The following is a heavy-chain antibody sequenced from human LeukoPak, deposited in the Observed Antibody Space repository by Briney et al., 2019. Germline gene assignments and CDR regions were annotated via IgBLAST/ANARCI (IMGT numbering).Heavy chain of an antibody. CDR1: GGSISSYY. Sequence: PSETLSLTCTVSGGSISSYYWSWIRQPAGKGLEWIGRIYTSGSTNYNPSLKSRATMSVDTSKNQFSLKLSSVTAADTAVYYCARDRYGYPTAYYMDVWGKGTTVTVSS. D-gene: IGHD5-18*01. J-gene: IGHJ6*03. CDR3: ARDRYGYPTAYYMDV. V-gene: IGHV4-4*07. CDR2: IYTSGST.